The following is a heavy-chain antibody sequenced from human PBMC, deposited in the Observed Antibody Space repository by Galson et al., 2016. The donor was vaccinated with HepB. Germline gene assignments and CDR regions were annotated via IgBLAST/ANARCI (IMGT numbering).Heavy chain of an antibody. CDR3: AGVWI. V-gene: IGHV3-23*01. J-gene: IGHJ4*02. CDR2: IGSSGVIT. Sequence: SLRLSCAVSGLMFSSSDMSWVRQAPGQGLEWVPHIGSSGVITYYADSVRGRFTISRDNSKSTLYLQMHSLRDEDTAVYYCAGVWIWGQGTRVTVSS. D-gene: IGHD3-16*01. CDR1: GLMFSSSD.